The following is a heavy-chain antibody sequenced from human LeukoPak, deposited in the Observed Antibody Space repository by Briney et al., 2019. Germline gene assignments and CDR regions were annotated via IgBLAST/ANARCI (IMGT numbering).Heavy chain of an antibody. J-gene: IGHJ4*02. V-gene: IGHV4-61*02. CDR3: ARVPARRVVTTPTYFDY. Sequence: SETLSLTCTVSGDSISSGSYYWSWIRQPAGEGLEWIGRIYSSGRTHYSPSLKSRVAISVDTSKNRFSLRLSSVTAADTAVYYCARVPARRVVTTPTYFDYWGQGTLVTVSS. D-gene: IGHD2-21*02. CDR1: GDSISSGSYY. CDR2: IYSSGRT.